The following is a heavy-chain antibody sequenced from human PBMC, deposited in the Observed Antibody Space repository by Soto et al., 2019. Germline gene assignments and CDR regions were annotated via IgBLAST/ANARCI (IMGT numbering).Heavy chain of an antibody. CDR3: ARDNLGYCSSTSCPIDY. V-gene: IGHV1-18*01. D-gene: IGHD2-2*01. CDR1: GYTFTSYG. CDR2: ISAYNGNT. J-gene: IGHJ4*02. Sequence: QVQLVQSGAEVKKPGASVKVSCKASGYTFTSYGISWVRPAPGQGLEWLGWISAYNGNTNYAQKLQGRVTMTTDTSTSTAYMEVRSLRSDDTAVYYCARDNLGYCSSTSCPIDYWGQGTLVTVSS.